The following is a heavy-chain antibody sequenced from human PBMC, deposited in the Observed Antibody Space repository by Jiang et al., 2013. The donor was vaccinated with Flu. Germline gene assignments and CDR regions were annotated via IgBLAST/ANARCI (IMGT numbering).Heavy chain of an antibody. J-gene: IGHJ4*02. CDR2: INTNTGNP. V-gene: IGHV7-4-1*02. D-gene: IGHD5-24*01. CDR3: AREGGRWLQRGYFDY. Sequence: EWMGWINTNTGNPTYAQGFTGRFVFSLDTSVSTAYLQISSLKAEDTAVYYCAREGGRWLQRGYFDYWGQGTLVTVSS.